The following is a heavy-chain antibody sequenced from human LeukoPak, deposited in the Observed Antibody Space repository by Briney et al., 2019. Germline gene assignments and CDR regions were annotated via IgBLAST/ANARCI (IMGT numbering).Heavy chain of an antibody. V-gene: IGHV4-39*07. J-gene: IGHJ5*02. D-gene: IGHD6-19*01. CDR1: GGSVGSSSYY. CDR3: ARDGGIAVALDP. Sequence: SETLSLTCTVSGGSVGSSSYYWGWIRQPPGKGLEWIGNIFHSGSTYYNPSLKSRVTISVDTSKNQFSLKLSSVTAADTAVYYCARDGGIAVALDPWGQGTLVTVSS. CDR2: IFHSGST.